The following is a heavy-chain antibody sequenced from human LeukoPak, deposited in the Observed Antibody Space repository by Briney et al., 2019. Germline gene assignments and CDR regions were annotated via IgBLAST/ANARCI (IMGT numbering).Heavy chain of an antibody. J-gene: IGHJ4*02. V-gene: IGHV1-3*01. CDR2: INAGNGNT. CDR1: GYTFTSYA. D-gene: IGHD1-26*01. CDR3: ARDPTYSGSYFDY. Sequence: ASVKVSCKASGYTFTSYAMHWVRQAPGQRLEWMGWINAGNGNTKCSQKFQGRVTITRDTSASTAYMELSSLRSEDTAVYYCARDPTYSGSYFDYWGQGTLVTVSS.